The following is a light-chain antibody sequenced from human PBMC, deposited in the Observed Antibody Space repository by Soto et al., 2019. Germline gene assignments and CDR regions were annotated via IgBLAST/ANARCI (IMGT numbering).Light chain of an antibody. CDR1: QSIGSN. Sequence: EIVMTQSPATLSVSPGDRATLSCRASQSIGSNLAWYQQKVGQPPRLLIFDASTRATDIPARFTGSGSGTDFTLSISRLEPEDFAVYYCQHYGGSFIFGPGTKVDIK. V-gene: IGKV3-15*01. CDR3: QHYGGSFI. CDR2: DAS. J-gene: IGKJ3*01.